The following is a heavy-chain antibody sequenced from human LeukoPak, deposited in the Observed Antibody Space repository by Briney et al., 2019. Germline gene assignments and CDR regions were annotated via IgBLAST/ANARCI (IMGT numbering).Heavy chain of an antibody. CDR2: ISGSGGST. J-gene: IGHJ3*02. V-gene: IGHV3-23*01. Sequence: AGGSLRLSCAASGFTFSSYAMSWVRQAPGKGLEWVSAISGSGGSTYYADSVKGRFTISRDNSKNTLYLQMNSLRAEDTAVYYCARDHSSSSEYAFDIWGQGTMVTVSS. D-gene: IGHD6-6*01. CDR3: ARDHSSSSEYAFDI. CDR1: GFTFSSYA.